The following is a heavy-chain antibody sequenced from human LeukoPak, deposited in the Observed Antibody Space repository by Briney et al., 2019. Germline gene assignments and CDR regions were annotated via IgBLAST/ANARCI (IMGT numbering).Heavy chain of an antibody. CDR3: ARDYGDYARTFDI. D-gene: IGHD4-17*01. V-gene: IGHV4-4*02. CDR1: GASIISSNW. Sequence: SETLSLTCAVSGASIISSNWWSWVRQPPEKGLQWIGEVYHSGSTNYNPSLKSRVTISVDKSKNQFSLKLSSVTAADTAVYYCARDYGDYARTFDIWGQGTMVTVSS. CDR2: VYHSGST. J-gene: IGHJ3*02.